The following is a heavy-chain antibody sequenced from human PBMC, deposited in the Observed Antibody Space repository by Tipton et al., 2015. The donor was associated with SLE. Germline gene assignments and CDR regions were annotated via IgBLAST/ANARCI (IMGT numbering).Heavy chain of an antibody. J-gene: IGHJ4*02. Sequence: TLSLTCAVSGYSINIDYFWGWIRQSPEKGLEWIGSFYQNGRTYYNPSLKSRVTISVDTSKNQFSLKLSSVTAADTAVYYCARLRVDTAMIYDYWGQGTLVTVSS. CDR1: GYSINIDYF. D-gene: IGHD5-18*01. CDR2: FYQNGRT. V-gene: IGHV4-38-2*01. CDR3: ARLRVDTAMIYDY.